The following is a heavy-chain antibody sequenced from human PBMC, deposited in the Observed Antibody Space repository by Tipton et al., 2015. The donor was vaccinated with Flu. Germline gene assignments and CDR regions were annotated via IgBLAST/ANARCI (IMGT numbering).Heavy chain of an antibody. CDR1: GGSINSYY. Sequence: TLSLTCTVSGGSINSYYWSWVRQPAGKGLEWVGRIYASGTTNYNPSLKSRVTMSVDASKNRFSLKLSSVTAADTAVYYCTGTYSYGMDVWGQGTTVTVS. CDR3: TGTYSYGMDV. CDR2: IYASGTT. J-gene: IGHJ6*02. V-gene: IGHV4-4*07.